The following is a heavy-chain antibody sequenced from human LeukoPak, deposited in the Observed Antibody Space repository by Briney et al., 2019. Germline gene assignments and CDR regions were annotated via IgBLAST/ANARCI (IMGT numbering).Heavy chain of an antibody. D-gene: IGHD1-26*01. V-gene: IGHV3-30*02. CDR2: VRFDGNNK. CDR1: GFTCSNYG. J-gene: IGHJ4*02. Sequence: PGGSLRLSCAASGFTCSNYGMHWVRQAPGKGLEWVAFVRFDGNNKYYGDSVKGRFTISRDNSKNTLYLQMNSLRAEDTAVYYCAKTNGSPDYWGQGTLVTVSS. CDR3: AKTNGSPDY.